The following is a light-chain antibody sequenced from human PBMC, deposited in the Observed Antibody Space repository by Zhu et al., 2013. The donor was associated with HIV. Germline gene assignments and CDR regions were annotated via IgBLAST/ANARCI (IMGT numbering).Light chain of an antibody. V-gene: IGKV1-39*01. J-gene: IGKJ2*01. CDR1: QGISTW. Sequence: DIQMTQSPSSLSASVGDRVTVTCRASQGISTWLAWYQQKPGKAPKLLISAASNLQSGVPSRFSGSGSGTDFSLTITTLQPEDSATYYCQQSYSSLYTFGQGTKLEIK. CDR3: QQSYSSLYT. CDR2: AAS.